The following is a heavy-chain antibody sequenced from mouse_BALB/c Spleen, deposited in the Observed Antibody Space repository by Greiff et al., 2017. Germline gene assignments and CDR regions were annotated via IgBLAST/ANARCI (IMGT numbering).Heavy chain of an antibody. D-gene: IGHD2-1*01. CDR2: IYPGDGDT. V-gene: IGHV1-82*01. CDR3: ARWGYYGNFDY. CDR1: GYAFSSSW. Sequence: VKVVESGPELVKPGASVKISCKASGYAFSSSWMNWVKQRPGQGLEWIGRIYPGDGDTNYNGKFKGKATLTADKSSSTAYMQLSSLTSVDSAVYFCARWGYYGNFDYWGQGTTLTVSS. J-gene: IGHJ2*01.